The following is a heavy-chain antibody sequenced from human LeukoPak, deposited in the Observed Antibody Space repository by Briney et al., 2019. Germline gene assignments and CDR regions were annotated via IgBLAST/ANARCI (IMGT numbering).Heavy chain of an antibody. V-gene: IGHV3-21*01. CDR1: GFTFGTYT. D-gene: IGHD1-7*01. Sequence: PGGSLRLSCVASGFTFGTYTMNWVRQAPGKGLEWVSSISSSSFFISYADSVKGRFTISRDNAKNSLYLQMNSLRAEDTAVYYCAREGTGTTLFWGQGTLVTVSS. J-gene: IGHJ4*02. CDR3: AREGTGTTLF. CDR2: ISSSSFFI.